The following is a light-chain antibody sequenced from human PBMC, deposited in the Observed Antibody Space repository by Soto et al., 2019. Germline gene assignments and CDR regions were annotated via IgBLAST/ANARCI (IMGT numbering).Light chain of an antibody. Sequence: DVVMTQSPLSLPVTLGQPASISCRSSQRLLYSDGNTYLNWFQQRPGQAPRRLIYKVSTRDSGVPVRFGGSGSGTDFTLEISSVEAEDVGVYYCIQGAHYPYTFGQGTKLEIK. V-gene: IGKV2-30*01. J-gene: IGKJ2*01. CDR2: KVS. CDR1: QRLLYSDGNTY. CDR3: IQGAHYPYT.